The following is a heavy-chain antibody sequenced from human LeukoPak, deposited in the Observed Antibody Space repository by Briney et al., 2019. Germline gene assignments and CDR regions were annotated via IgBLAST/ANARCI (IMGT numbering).Heavy chain of an antibody. V-gene: IGHV3-30*04. CDR3: ARDQSPSWFDP. J-gene: IGHJ5*02. Sequence: GGSLRLSCAASGFTFSSYAMHWVRQAPGKGLEWEAVISYDGSNKYYADSVKGRFTISRDNSKNTLYLQMNSLRAEDTAVYYCARDQSPSWFDPWGQGTLVTVSS. CDR2: ISYDGSNK. CDR1: GFTFSSYA.